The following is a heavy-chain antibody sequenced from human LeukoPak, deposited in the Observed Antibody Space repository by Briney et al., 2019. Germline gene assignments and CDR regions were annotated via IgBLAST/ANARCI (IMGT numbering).Heavy chain of an antibody. CDR3: ARRPHSRYYSSGWYWFDY. J-gene: IGHJ4*02. CDR2: INHSGST. V-gene: IGHV4-34*01. CDR1: GGSFSGYY. Sequence: SETLSLTCAVYGGSFSGYYWSWIRQPPGKGLEWIGEINHSGSTNYNPSLKSRVTISVDTSKNQFSLKLSSVTAADTAVYYCARRPHSRYYSSGWYWFDYWGQGTLVTVSS. D-gene: IGHD6-19*01.